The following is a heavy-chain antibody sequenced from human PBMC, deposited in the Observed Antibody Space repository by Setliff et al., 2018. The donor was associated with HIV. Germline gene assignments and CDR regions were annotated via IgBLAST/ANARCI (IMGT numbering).Heavy chain of an antibody. CDR2: IYYSGST. CDR1: GGSISSSSYY. V-gene: IGHV4-39*01. J-gene: IGHJ6*03. D-gene: IGHD5-12*01. Sequence: PSETLSLTCTVSGGSISSSSYYWGWIRQPPGKGLEWIGSIYYSGSTYYNPSLKSRATISVDMSKNQFSLRLSSVTAADTAVYYCARGATLLPGYSDRWEYFYMDVWGKGTTVTVSS. CDR3: ARGATLLPGYSDRWEYFYMDV.